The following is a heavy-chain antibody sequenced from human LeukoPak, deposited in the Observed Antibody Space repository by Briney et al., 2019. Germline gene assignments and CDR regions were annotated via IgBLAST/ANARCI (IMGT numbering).Heavy chain of an antibody. CDR2: ISYDGSNK. J-gene: IGHJ4*02. Sequence: GGSLRLSCAASGFTFSSYAMHWVRQAPGKGLEWVAVISYDGSNKYYADSVKGRFTISRDNSKNTLYLQMNSLRAEDTAVYYCARDRRAVAGTSFDYWGQGTLVTVSS. D-gene: IGHD6-19*01. CDR3: ARDRRAVAGTSFDY. V-gene: IGHV3-30*04. CDR1: GFTFSSYA.